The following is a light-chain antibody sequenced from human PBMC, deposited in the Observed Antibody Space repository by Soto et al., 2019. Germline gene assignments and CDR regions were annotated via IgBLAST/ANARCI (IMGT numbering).Light chain of an antibody. J-gene: IGKJ5*01. V-gene: IGKV3-15*01. CDR3: QQYNNWRLRGIT. CDR2: GAS. Sequence: EIVMTQSPATLSVSPWERATLYCRSSQSVSSNLAWYQQKPGQAPSLLIYGASTRATGIPARFSGSGSGTEFTLTISSLQSEDFAVYYCQQYNNWRLRGITF. CDR1: QSVSSN.